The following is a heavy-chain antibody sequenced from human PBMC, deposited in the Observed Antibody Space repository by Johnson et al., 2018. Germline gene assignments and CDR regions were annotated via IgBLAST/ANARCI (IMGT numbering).Heavy chain of an antibody. V-gene: IGHV3-30*03. Sequence: QVQLVQSGGGVVQPGRSLKLSCAASGFTFSNYGVHWVRQAPGRGLEWVALISYDGSNKYYLDCVKGRFTISRDNSKNTLYLQMNSLIAEDTAVYYWARFEYSSSWARRAFGIWGQGTMVTVSS. CDR3: ARFEYSSSWARRAFGI. CDR2: ISYDGSNK. CDR1: GFTFSNYG. J-gene: IGHJ3*02. D-gene: IGHD6-13*01.